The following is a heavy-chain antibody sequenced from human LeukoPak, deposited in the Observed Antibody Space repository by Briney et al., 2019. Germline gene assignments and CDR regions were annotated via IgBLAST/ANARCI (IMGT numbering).Heavy chain of an antibody. CDR1: GVSISSGGYY. D-gene: IGHD3-22*01. Sequence: KPSETLSLTCTVSGVSISSGGYYWSWIRQHPGKGLEWIGYIYYSGSTYYNPSLKSRVTISVDTSKNQFSLKLSSVTAADTAVYYCARVRNYYDSSGSLNRLFDYWGQGTLVTVSS. CDR2: IYYSGST. J-gene: IGHJ4*02. CDR3: ARVRNYYDSSGSLNRLFDY. V-gene: IGHV4-31*03.